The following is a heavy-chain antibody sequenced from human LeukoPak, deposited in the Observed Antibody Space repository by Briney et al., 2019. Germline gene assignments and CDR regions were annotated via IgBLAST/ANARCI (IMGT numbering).Heavy chain of an antibody. CDR3: ARDRGYSTFDY. J-gene: IGHJ4*02. D-gene: IGHD4-23*01. Sequence: GGSLRLSCAASAFTFSNYWMSWVRQAPGKGLEWVANIKEDGSEINYVDYVKGRFTISRDNAKNSLYLQMNSLRVDDTAVYYCARDRGYSTFDYWGRGTLVTVSS. CDR1: AFTFSNYW. CDR2: IKEDGSEI. V-gene: IGHV3-7*01.